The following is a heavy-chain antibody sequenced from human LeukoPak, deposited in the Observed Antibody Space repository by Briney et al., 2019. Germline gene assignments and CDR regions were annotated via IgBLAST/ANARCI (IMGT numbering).Heavy chain of an antibody. J-gene: IGHJ4*02. CDR2: IYYSGST. CDR3: AKTPGSVSSGYDFDY. Sequence: SETLSLTCTVSGGSISSYYWSWIRQPPGKGLEWIGYIYYSGSTNYNPSLKSRVTISVDTSKNQFSLKLSCVTAADTAVYYCAKTPGSVSSGYDFDYWGQGTLVTVSS. CDR1: GGSISSYY. D-gene: IGHD3-22*01. V-gene: IGHV4-59*01.